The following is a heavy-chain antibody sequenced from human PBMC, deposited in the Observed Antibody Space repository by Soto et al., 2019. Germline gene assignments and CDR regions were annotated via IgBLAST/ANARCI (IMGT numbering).Heavy chain of an antibody. CDR2: VYYSGRT. Sequence: QVQLQESGPGLVKPSQTLSLTCTVSGDSISNGDYYWGWLRQPPGKGLEWIGYVYYSGRTYSSPSLRSRATMSVDTSKNQFSLNLNSVTAADTAVYYCARDGDDQGSERGRFDPWGQGTLVTVSS. J-gene: IGHJ5*02. V-gene: IGHV4-30-4*01. D-gene: IGHD2-2*01. CDR1: GDSISNGDYY. CDR3: ARDGDDQGSERGRFDP.